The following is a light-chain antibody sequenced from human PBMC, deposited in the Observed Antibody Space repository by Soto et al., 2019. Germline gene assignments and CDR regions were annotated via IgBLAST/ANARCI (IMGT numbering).Light chain of an antibody. CDR1: SSDVGGYNY. CDR3: HTYTSSLSLVV. V-gene: IGLV2-14*01. J-gene: IGLJ2*01. Sequence: QSVLTQPASVSGSPGQSITISCTGTSSDVGGYNYVSWYQQHPGKAPKLMIYDVSNRPSGVPNRFSGSKSGTTASLTISGLQAEDEGDYYCHTYTSSLSLVVFGGGTKLTVL. CDR2: DVS.